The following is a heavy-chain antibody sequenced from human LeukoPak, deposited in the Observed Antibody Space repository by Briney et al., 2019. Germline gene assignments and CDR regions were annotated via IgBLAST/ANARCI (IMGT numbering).Heavy chain of an antibody. CDR1: GYTFTGYY. J-gene: IGHJ5*02. CDR2: INPNSGGT. V-gene: IGHV1-2*06. D-gene: IGHD3-22*01. CDR3: ARETYYYDSSGYYFT. Sequence: ASVKVSCKASGYTFTGYYMHWVRQAPGQGLEWMGRINPNSGGTNYAQKFQGRVTMTRDTSISTAYMELSRLRSDDTAVYYCARETYYYDSSGYYFTWGQGTQVTVSS.